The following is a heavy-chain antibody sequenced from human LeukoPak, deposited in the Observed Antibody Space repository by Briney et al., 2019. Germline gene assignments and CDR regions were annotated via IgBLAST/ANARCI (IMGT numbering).Heavy chain of an antibody. CDR2: IDSDGRST. V-gene: IGHV3-74*01. D-gene: IGHD2-2*01. CDR1: GFTFSSYW. CDR3: ARGCSSTSCYERNNWFDP. J-gene: IGHJ5*02. Sequence: GGSLRPSCAASGFTFSSYWMHWVRQAPGKGLVWVLRIDSDGRSTNYADSVKGRFTISRDNAKNTLYLQMNSLRAEDTAVYYCARGCSSTSCYERNNWFDPWGQGTLVTVSS.